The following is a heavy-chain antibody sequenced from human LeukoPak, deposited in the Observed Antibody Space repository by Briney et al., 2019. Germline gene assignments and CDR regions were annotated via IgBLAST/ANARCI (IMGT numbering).Heavy chain of an antibody. CDR3: ARLWIVATWFDA. D-gene: IGHD2-2*03. Sequence: SETLSLTCIVSNGSMTSDSYYWAWVRQPPGKGLEWIGTIFYSGKTYYSASLKSRVTVSLDTSKKNFSLRLSSVTAADTAVYYCARLWIVATWFDAWGQGALVTVSS. V-gene: IGHV4-39*02. CDR2: IFYSGKT. CDR1: NGSMTSDSYY. J-gene: IGHJ5*02.